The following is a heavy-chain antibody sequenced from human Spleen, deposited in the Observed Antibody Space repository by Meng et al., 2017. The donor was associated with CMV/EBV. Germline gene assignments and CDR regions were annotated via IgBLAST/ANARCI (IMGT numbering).Heavy chain of an antibody. D-gene: IGHD2-2*02. J-gene: IGHJ6*02. Sequence: ASVKVSCKASGYTFTSYYMHWVRQAPGQGLEWMGIINPSGGSTSYAQKFQGRVTMTRDTSTSTVYMELSSLRSEDTAVYYCARGVLGYRSSTSCYTLYYGMDVWGQGTTVTVSS. CDR1: GYTFTSYY. V-gene: IGHV1-46*01. CDR2: INPSGGST. CDR3: ARGVLGYRSSTSCYTLYYGMDV.